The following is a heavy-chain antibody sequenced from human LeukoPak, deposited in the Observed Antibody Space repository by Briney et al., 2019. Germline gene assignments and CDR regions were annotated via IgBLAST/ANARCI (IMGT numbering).Heavy chain of an antibody. D-gene: IGHD6-13*01. V-gene: IGHV4-59*01. CDR3: ARVGIAAAGSEFDY. Sequence: PSETLSLTCTVSGGSISSYYWNWIRQPPGKGLEWIGYIYYSGSTNYNPSLKSRVTISVDTSKNQFSLKLSSVTAADTAVYYCARVGIAAAGSEFDYWGQGTLVTVSS. J-gene: IGHJ4*02. CDR2: IYYSGST. CDR1: GGSISSYY.